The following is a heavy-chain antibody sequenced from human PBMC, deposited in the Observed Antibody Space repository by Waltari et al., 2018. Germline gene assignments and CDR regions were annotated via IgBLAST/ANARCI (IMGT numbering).Heavy chain of an antibody. CDR3: ARGASINLSSAFDP. V-gene: IGHV1-2*06. D-gene: IGHD3-9*01. J-gene: IGHJ5*01. Sequence: QVQLVQSGAEVKKPGASVKVSCKASGYTFTAFYIHWVRQAPGQGIEWMGRINPNSGASNYAVKLQGRISLTRDMSLNTAFMELSRLTSDDTAVYYCARGASINLSSAFDPWGQGTLVTVSS. CDR1: GYTFTAFY. CDR2: INPNSGAS.